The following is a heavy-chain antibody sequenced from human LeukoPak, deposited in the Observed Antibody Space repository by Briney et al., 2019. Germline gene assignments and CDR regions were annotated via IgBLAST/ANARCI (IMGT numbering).Heavy chain of an antibody. CDR2: TYYRSKWYN. CDR1: GDSVSSNSAA. CDR3: ARDSGSYSDWFDP. V-gene: IGHV6-1*01. J-gene: IGHJ5*02. Sequence: SQTLSLTCAISGDSVSSNSAAWNCIRQSPSRGLECMGRTYYRSKWYNDYAVSVKSRITINPDTSKNQFSLQLNSVTPEDTAVYYCARDSGSYSDWFDPWGQGTLVTVSS. D-gene: IGHD1-26*01.